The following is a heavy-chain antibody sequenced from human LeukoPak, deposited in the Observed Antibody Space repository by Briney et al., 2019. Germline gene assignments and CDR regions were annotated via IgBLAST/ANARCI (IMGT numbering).Heavy chain of an antibody. D-gene: IGHD6-13*01. CDR3: AKSAAVPIAAAFDY. J-gene: IGHJ4*02. Sequence: GSLRLSCAASGFTFSSYAMSWVRQAPGKGLEWVSAISDNGGSTNYADSVQGRVTISRDNSKNTLYLQMNSLRAEDTAVYYCAKSAAVPIAAAFDYWGQGTLVTVSS. V-gene: IGHV3-23*01. CDR1: GFTFSSYA. CDR2: ISDNGGST.